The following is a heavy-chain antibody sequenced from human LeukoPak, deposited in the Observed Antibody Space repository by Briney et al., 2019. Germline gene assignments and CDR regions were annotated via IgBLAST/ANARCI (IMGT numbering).Heavy chain of an antibody. D-gene: IGHD2-15*01. CDR2: ISSSASST. Sequence: GVSLRLSCAASGFTFSSHDMIWVRQAPGEGLEWVSVISSSASSTPHVDSVKGLLTISRYKSKNTVYLQMNSLRAEDTAVYYCASNTRYCSGGNCYSGILGYFQHWGQGTLVTVSS. CDR1: GFTFSSHD. CDR3: ASNTRYCSGGNCYSGILGYFQH. V-gene: IGHV3-23*01. J-gene: IGHJ1*01.